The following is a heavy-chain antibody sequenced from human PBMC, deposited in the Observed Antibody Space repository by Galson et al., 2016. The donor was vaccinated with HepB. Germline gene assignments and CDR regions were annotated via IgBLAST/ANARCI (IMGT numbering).Heavy chain of an antibody. CDR2: INGDGENK. J-gene: IGHJ4*02. Sequence: SLRLSCAASGFTFSDYWIHWVRQVPGKGLVWVSHINGDGENKNYANYAKGRFTISRDNAKKMLYLQMTSLRAEDTAVYYCAAEDIVPGSGLHYWGQGALVSVSS. CDR3: AAEDIVPGSGLHY. V-gene: IGHV3-74*01. CDR1: GFTFSDYW. D-gene: IGHD2-15*01.